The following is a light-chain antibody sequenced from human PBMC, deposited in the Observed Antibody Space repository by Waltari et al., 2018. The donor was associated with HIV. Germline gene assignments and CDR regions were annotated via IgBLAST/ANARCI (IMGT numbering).Light chain of an antibody. V-gene: IGLV1-40*01. Sequence: QSVLTQPPSVSGAPGQRVTISCTGSSSNIGAGYDVHWYQQVPGSAPKLLINGNVNRPSGVPDRFSDSKSGTSASLAITGLQAEDEADYYCQSYDSSLSGSVFGGGTKLTVL. CDR3: QSYDSSLSGSV. CDR1: SSNIGAGYD. CDR2: GNV. J-gene: IGLJ3*02.